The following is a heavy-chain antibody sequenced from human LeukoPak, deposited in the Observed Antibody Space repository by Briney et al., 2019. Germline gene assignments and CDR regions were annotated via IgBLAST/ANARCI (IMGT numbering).Heavy chain of an antibody. CDR2: ISYDGSNK. CDR1: GFTFSSYA. V-gene: IGHV3-30*01. Sequence: GGSLRLSCAASGFTFSSYAMHWVRQAPGKGLEWVAVISYDGSNKYYANSVKGRFTISRDNSKNTLYLQMNSLRAEDTAVYYCARDYYYDSSGYYPGWFDPWGQGTLVAVSS. D-gene: IGHD3-22*01. CDR3: ARDYYYDSSGYYPGWFDP. J-gene: IGHJ5*02.